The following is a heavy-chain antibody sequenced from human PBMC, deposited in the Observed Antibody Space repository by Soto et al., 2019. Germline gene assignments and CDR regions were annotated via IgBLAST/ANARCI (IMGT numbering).Heavy chain of an antibody. CDR1: GFTVSNNY. V-gene: IGHV3-53*01. CDR2: IYSGGST. D-gene: IGHD3-22*01. J-gene: IGHJ4*02. Sequence: HPGGSLRLSCAASGFTVSNNYMSWVRQAPGKGLEWVSVIYSGGSTHYADSVKGRFTISRDNSKNTLYLQMNSLRTEDTAVYYCARGQPAFGDDSGDPFSYWGQGTLVTVSS. CDR3: ARGQPAFGDDSGDPFSY.